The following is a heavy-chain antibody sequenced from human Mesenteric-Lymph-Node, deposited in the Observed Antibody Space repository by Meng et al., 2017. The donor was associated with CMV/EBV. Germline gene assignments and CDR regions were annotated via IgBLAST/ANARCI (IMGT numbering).Heavy chain of an antibody. CDR1: GYTFTSYY. J-gene: IGHJ5*02. Sequence: ASVKVSCKASGYTFTSYYMHWVRQAPGQGLEWMGIINPSGGSTSYAQKFQGRVTMTRDTSTSTVYMERSSLRSEDTAVYYCARDPPGRSSWTGGVGGGWFDPWGQGTLVTVSS. V-gene: IGHV1-46*01. CDR3: ARDPPGRSSWTGGVGGGWFDP. CDR2: INPSGGST. D-gene: IGHD6-13*01.